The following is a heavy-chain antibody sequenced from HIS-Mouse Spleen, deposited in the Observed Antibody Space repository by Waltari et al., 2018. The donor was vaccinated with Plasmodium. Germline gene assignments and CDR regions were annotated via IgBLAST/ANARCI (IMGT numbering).Heavy chain of an antibody. J-gene: IGHJ4*02. CDR3: ARDGPGETSFDD. CDR1: GYTFTGYY. D-gene: IGHD3-16*01. Sequence: QVQLVQSGAEVKKPGASVKVSCKASGYTFTGYYMHWVRQAPRQGLEWMRWINPNSGGTNYAQKFQGRGTRTRDTSISTAYMELSRLSSDDTAVYYCARDGPGETSFDDWGQGTLVTVSS. V-gene: IGHV1-2*02. CDR2: INPNSGGT.